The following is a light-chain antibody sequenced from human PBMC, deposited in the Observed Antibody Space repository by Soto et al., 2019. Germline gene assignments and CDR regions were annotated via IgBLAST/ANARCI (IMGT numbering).Light chain of an antibody. CDR1: QDISKW. J-gene: IGKJ1*01. Sequence: DIQMTQSPSTLSASVGDRVNITCRASQDISKWLAWYQQKPGKARKLLIYGASSLENGVPSRFSGSGSGTEFTLTISSLQPDDFATYFCQQYNSYDMWSFGQGTKVDLK. CDR3: QQYNSYDMWS. V-gene: IGKV1-5*01. CDR2: GAS.